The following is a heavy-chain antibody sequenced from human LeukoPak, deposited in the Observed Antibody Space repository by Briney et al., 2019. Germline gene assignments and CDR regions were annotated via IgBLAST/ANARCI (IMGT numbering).Heavy chain of an antibody. CDR2: FYTSGST. Sequence: SQTLSLTCTVSDGSLSSSSYYWSWIRQPAGKGLEWIGRFYTSGSTNYNPSLQSRVTISVDTSKNQFSLKLGSVTAADTAVYYCARDRGSSWGFDYWGQGTLVTVSS. J-gene: IGHJ4*02. D-gene: IGHD6-13*01. CDR1: DGSLSSSSYY. V-gene: IGHV4-61*02. CDR3: ARDRGSSWGFDY.